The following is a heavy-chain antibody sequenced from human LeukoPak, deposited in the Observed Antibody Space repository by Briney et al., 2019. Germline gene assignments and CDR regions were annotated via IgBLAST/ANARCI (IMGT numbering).Heavy chain of an antibody. CDR1: GFTFSTYD. CDR3: AKVLFSYPSYVGDAFDI. V-gene: IGHV3-13*01. D-gene: IGHD1-26*01. CDR2: VGTVGDT. J-gene: IGHJ3*02. Sequence: GGSLRLSCAASGFTFSTYDMHWVRQAAGKGLEWVSRVGTVGDTSYQDSVKGRFTVSREDAKNSLYLQIHSLTDGDAAVYYCAKVLFSYPSYVGDAFDIWGQGTMVTVSS.